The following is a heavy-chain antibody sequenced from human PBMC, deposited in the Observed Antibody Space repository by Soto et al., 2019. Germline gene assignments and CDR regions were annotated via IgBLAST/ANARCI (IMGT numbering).Heavy chain of an antibody. CDR2: ISYDGINK. J-gene: IGHJ4*02. Sequence: QVQLVESGGGVVQPGRSLRLSCAASGFTFSSYVMHWVRQAPGKGLEWVAVISYDGINKYYADSVKGRFTISRDNSKNTLYLQMNSLRAEDTAVYYWARVGRGVAGIDYWGQGTLVTVSS. V-gene: IGHV3-30-3*01. D-gene: IGHD6-19*01. CDR3: ARVGRGVAGIDY. CDR1: GFTFSSYV.